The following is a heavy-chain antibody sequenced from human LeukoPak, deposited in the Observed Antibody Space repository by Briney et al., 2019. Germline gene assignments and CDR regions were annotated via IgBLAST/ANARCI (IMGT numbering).Heavy chain of an antibody. J-gene: IGHJ6*03. D-gene: IGHD1-26*01. V-gene: IGHV3-7*01. Sequence: AGGSLRLSCAASGFTFSTYWMSWVRQAPGKGLEWVANIKQDGSEKNYEDSVKGRFTISRDNAKSSLYLQMNSLRDEDTAVYYCARDPYSGNYGDYYYYYMDVWDKGTTVTISS. CDR2: IKQDGSEK. CDR3: ARDPYSGNYGDYYYYYMDV. CDR1: GFTFSTYW.